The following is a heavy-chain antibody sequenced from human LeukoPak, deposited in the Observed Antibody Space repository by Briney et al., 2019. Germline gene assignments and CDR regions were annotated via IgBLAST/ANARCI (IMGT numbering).Heavy chain of an antibody. D-gene: IGHD3-22*01. J-gene: IGHJ4*02. CDR2: FDPEDGET. CDR3: ATEANGYFLY. Sequence: GASVKVSCKVSGYTLTQLSIHWVRQAPGKGLEWMGGFDPEDGETIYAQPFQGGLIMTEDTSTDTAYMEVSSLTTEDTAVYYCATEANGYFLYWGQGTLVTVSS. V-gene: IGHV1-24*01. CDR1: GYTLTQLS.